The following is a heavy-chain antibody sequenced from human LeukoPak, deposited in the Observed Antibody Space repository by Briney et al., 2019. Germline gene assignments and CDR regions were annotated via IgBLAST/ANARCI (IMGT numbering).Heavy chain of an antibody. J-gene: IGHJ4*02. CDR1: GFTFSSYS. Sequence: GGSLRLSCAASGFTFSSYSMNWVRQAPGKGLEWVSSISSSSSYIYYADSVKGRFTISRDNAKNSLYLQMNGLRAEDTAVYYCASGGRAVAGTVGGYWGQGTLVTVSS. V-gene: IGHV3-21*01. CDR3: ASGGRAVAGTVGGY. D-gene: IGHD6-19*01. CDR2: ISSSSSYI.